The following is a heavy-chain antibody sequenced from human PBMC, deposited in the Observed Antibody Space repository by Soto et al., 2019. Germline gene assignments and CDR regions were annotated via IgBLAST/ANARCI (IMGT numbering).Heavy chain of an antibody. CDR3: AKSTYCNGGSCVPQY. J-gene: IGHJ4*02. Sequence: QVQVEEFGGGVVQPGRSLRLSCAGPTFTFSDFGFHWVRQAPGKGVERVAMISYDGSDQYYGDSVQGRFTIYRDDSKNTVYLQMTSLRAEDTAMYYCAKSTYCNGGSCVPQYWGPGTVVTVSS. CDR2: ISYDGSDQ. V-gene: IGHV3-30*18. CDR1: TFTFSDFG. D-gene: IGHD2-15*01.